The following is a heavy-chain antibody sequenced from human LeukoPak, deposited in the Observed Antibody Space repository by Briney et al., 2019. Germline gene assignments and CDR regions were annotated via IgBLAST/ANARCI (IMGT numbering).Heavy chain of an antibody. Sequence: RASVKVSCKASGYTFTSYYMHWVRQAPGQGLEWMGIINPSGGSTSYAQKFQGRVTMTRDTSTSTVYMELSSLRSEDMAVYYCARGGYCSGGSCERALDFRGQGTLVTVSS. V-gene: IGHV1-46*01. CDR2: INPSGGST. J-gene: IGHJ4*02. D-gene: IGHD2-15*01. CDR1: GYTFTSYY. CDR3: ARGGYCSGGSCERALDF.